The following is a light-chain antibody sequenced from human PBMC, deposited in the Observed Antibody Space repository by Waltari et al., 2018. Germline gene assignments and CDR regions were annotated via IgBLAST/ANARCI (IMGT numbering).Light chain of an antibody. J-gene: IGKJ1*01. CDR2: WAS. Sequence: DIVMTQSPDSLAVSLGERATINCKSSQSVLYSPNSKNYLAWYQQKPGQPPKLLSYWASIRESGVPDRFSGSGSGTDFTLTISSLQAEDVAVYYCHQYSTTPWTFGQGTKVEI. CDR1: QSVLYSPNSKNY. V-gene: IGKV4-1*01. CDR3: HQYSTTPWT.